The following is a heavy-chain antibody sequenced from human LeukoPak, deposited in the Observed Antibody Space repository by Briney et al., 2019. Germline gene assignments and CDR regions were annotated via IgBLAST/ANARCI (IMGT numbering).Heavy chain of an antibody. Sequence: GGTLRLSCAASGFHFNNYGLSWVRQAPGKGLEWVSAISGSGGSTYYADSVKGRFTISRDNSKNTLYLQMNSLRAEDTAVYYCARSTLLWFGEGFDYWGQGTLVTVSS. CDR3: ARSTLLWFGEGFDY. CDR1: GFHFNNYG. CDR2: ISGSGGST. V-gene: IGHV3-23*01. D-gene: IGHD3-10*01. J-gene: IGHJ4*02.